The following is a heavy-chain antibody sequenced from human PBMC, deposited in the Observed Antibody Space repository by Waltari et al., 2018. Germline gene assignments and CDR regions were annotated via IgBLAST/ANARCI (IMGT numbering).Heavy chain of an antibody. CDR3: ARRSYDYIWGSYRYTALDY. V-gene: IGHV4-34*01. D-gene: IGHD3-16*02. J-gene: IGHJ4*02. CDR1: GGSFSGYY. CDR2: INHSGST. Sequence: QVQLQQWGAGLLKPSETLSLTCAVYGGSFSGYYWSWIRQPPGKGLEWIGEINHSGSTNYNPSVKSRVTISVDTSKNQFSLKLSSVTAADTAVYYCARRSYDYIWGSYRYTALDYWGQGTLVTVSS.